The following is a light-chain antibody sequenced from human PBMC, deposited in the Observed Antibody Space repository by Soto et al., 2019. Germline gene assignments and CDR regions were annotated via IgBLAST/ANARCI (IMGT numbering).Light chain of an antibody. CDR2: DAS. CDR3: QQYDDLPLS. CDR1: QDISNY. V-gene: IGKV1-33*01. J-gene: IGKJ3*01. Sequence: DIQMTQSPSSLSASVGDRVTITCQASQDISNYLNWYQQKPGRAPKLLIYDASNLETGVPSRFSGSGSGTDFTFTISSLQTEDLATYYCQQYDDLPLSFGPGTKGDI.